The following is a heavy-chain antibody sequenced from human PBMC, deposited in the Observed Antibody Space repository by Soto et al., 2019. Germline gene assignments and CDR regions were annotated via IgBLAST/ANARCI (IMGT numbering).Heavy chain of an antibody. J-gene: IGHJ4*02. V-gene: IGHV3-23*01. CDR3: AKSGPTNYFDY. D-gene: IGHD1-26*01. Sequence: HPGGSLRLSCAASGFTFSSYAMSWVRQAPGKGLEWVSGLSGGGRFTYYADSVKGRFTISRDDSKNTLYLQMNSLRAEDTAVYYCAKSGPTNYFDYWGQGTLVTVSS. CDR2: LSGGGRFT. CDR1: GFTFSSYA.